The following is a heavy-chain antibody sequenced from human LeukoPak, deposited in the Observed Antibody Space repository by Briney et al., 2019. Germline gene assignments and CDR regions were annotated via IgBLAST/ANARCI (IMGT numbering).Heavy chain of an antibody. CDR1: GGSSGSSNYF. D-gene: IGHD3-10*01. CDR2: AHYSGST. V-gene: IGHV4-39*07. J-gene: IGHJ4*02. Sequence: SETLSLTCTVSGGSSGSSNYFWGWIRQPPGKGLEWIGTAHYSGSTYYNPSLKSRVTISIDTSKNQFSLQLSSVTAADTAVYYWARALYGRYFYYWGQGTLVTVSS. CDR3: ARALYGRYFYY.